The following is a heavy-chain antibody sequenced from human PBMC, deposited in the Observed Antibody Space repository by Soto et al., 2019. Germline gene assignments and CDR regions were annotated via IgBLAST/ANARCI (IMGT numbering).Heavy chain of an antibody. CDR2: IYYSGDT. J-gene: IGHJ4*02. V-gene: IGHV4-31*03. Sequence: QVQLQESGPGLVEPSQTLSLTCNVSGDSISSGGYHWSGIRQHPGKGLEWIVYIYYSGDTYYNPSLKSRVAISVHTSKKQFSLNLSSATAADTAVYYCARLAYSSRGGQFFDYWGQGVLVTVSS. CDR1: GDSISSGGYH. CDR3: ARLAYSSRGGQFFDY. D-gene: IGHD6-13*01.